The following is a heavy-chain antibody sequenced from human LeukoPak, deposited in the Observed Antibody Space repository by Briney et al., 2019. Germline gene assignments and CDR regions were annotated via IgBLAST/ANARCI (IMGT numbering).Heavy chain of an antibody. CDR2: ISGSSSII. J-gene: IGHJ5*02. V-gene: IGHV3-48*04. Sequence: GGSLRLSCAASGFPFSGYSMNWVRQAPGTGLEWVSYISGSSSIIYYADSVKGRFTISRDNAKNSLYLQMNSLRAEDTAVYYCARARPYGSGRNWFDPWGQGALVTVSS. CDR3: ARARPYGSGRNWFDP. CDR1: GFPFSGYS. D-gene: IGHD3-10*01.